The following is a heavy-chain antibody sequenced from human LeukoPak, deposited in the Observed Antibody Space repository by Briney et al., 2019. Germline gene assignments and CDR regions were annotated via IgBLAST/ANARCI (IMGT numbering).Heavy chain of an antibody. CDR2: IYISGST. J-gene: IGHJ4*02. D-gene: IGHD5-24*01. CDR3: ARGDDSAESLDY. V-gene: IGHV4-61*02. CDR1: GASISSSGFY. Sequence: SETLSLTCNVSGASISSSGFYWSWIRQPAGKGLEWIGRIYISGSTNHHPSLRNRVSIEIDTSKNQFSLRLHSVTAADTAVYYCARGDDSAESLDYWGQGTLVTVSS.